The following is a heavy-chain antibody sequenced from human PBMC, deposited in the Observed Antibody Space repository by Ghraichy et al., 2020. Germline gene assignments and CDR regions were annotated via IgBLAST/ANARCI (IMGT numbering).Heavy chain of an antibody. V-gene: IGHV3-74*01. J-gene: IGHJ2*01. D-gene: IGHD6-19*01. Sequence: GESLNISCAASGFTFSTYWMHWVRQAPGKGLVWVSRVNSDGSTINYADSVKGRFTISRDNAKNTLYLQVNSLRDEDTAVYYCARGALAGRMMRYFDLWGRGTLVTVSS. CDR2: VNSDGSTI. CDR3: ARGALAGRMMRYFDL. CDR1: GFTFSTYW.